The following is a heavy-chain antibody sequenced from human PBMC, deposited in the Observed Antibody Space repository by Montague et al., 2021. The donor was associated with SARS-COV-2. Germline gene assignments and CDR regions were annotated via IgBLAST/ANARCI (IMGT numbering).Heavy chain of an antibody. D-gene: IGHD3-10*01. CDR1: GFTFSRYA. CDR2: LSYDLSNQ. CDR3: ARDGREGLLWFGELLFGWFDP. J-gene: IGHJ5*02. V-gene: IGHV3-30*04. Sequence: SLRLSGAASGFTFSRYAMHWVRQAPGKGLEWVAVLSYDLSNQYYSDSCXVRFTISRDNSKNTLYLQMNSLRAEDTAVYYCARDGREGLLWFGELLFGWFDPWGQGTLVTVSS.